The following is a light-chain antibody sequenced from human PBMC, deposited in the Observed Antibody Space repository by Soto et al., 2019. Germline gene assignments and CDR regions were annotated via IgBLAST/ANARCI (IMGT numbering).Light chain of an antibody. CDR2: DNY. Sequence: NFMLTQPHSVSDSPGKTVTISCTRISGSIASSFVQWHQQRPGRAPTTVIYDNYERPSGVPDRFSGSVDSSSNSASLSISGLKTEDEADYYCQSYDKTNVIFGGGTKVTVL. V-gene: IGLV6-57*04. CDR1: SGSIASSF. CDR3: QSYDKTNVI. J-gene: IGLJ2*01.